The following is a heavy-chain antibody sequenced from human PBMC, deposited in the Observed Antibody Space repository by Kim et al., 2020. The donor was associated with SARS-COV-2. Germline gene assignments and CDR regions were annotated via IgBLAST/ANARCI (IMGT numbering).Heavy chain of an antibody. J-gene: IGHJ5*01. CDR1: GFSFDGNG. CDR3: VRDSHSVVGINWFD. D-gene: IGHD6-19*01. V-gene: IGHV3-7*01. Sequence: GGSLRLSCVASGFSFDGNGMSWVRQAPGKGLEWVSSIKRDGSVKGYADSVKGRFTISRDNAKNSLYLQMNSLRAEDTAVYYCVRDSHSVVGINWFD. CDR2: IKRDGSVK.